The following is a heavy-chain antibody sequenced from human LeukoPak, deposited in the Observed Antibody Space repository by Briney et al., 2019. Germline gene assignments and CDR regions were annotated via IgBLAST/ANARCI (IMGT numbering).Heavy chain of an antibody. Sequence: GGSLRLSCATSAFTFSGYYMTWVRQAPGKGLEWVASIRDDGSAKFYVDSVKGRFTISRDNAKNSLDLQLNSLRDEDTAVYYCARFILYHGAFDFWRQGTMVTVSS. V-gene: IGHV3-7*01. J-gene: IGHJ3*01. D-gene: IGHD2-15*01. CDR1: AFTFSGYY. CDR3: ARFILYHGAFDF. CDR2: IRDDGSAK.